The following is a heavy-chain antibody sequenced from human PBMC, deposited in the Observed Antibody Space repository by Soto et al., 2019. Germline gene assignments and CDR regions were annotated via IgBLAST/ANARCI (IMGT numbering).Heavy chain of an antibody. J-gene: IGHJ4*02. CDR2: ISGYTGNT. CDR1: GYTFTSYG. Sequence: QVQLVPSGAEVKKPGASVKVSCKASGYTFTSYGISWVRQAPGQGLEWMGWISGYTGNTKYAQKLQGRVTMTTDTSPSTAYMEMMSLRSDDTSVYYCARELGGQIVDYWGQGTLVTVAS. CDR3: ARELGGQIVDY. D-gene: IGHD1-26*01. V-gene: IGHV1-18*01.